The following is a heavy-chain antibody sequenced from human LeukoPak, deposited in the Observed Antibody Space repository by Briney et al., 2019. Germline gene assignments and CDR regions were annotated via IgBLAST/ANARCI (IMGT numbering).Heavy chain of an antibody. V-gene: IGHV4-59*01. Sequence: PSETLSLTGTVSGGSISSYYWSWIRQPPGKGLEWIGYIYYSGSTNYTPSLKSRVTISVDTSKNQFSLKLSSVTAADTAVYYCARLSWNYDILTGPQNWFDPWGQGTLVTVSS. CDR1: GGSISSYY. CDR3: ARLSWNYDILTGPQNWFDP. CDR2: IYYSGST. D-gene: IGHD3-9*01. J-gene: IGHJ5*02.